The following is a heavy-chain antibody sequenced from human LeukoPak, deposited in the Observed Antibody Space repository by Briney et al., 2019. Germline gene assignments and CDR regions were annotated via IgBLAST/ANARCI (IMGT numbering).Heavy chain of an antibody. J-gene: IGHJ4*02. Sequence: SVRVSCKASGGTFSNYAINWVRQAPGQGLEWMGGIIPIFGTAHYSQKFQGRVTITAVDSMNTAYMELSSLGSDDTAVYYCARGWLAETTVVTPYNYWGQGTLVTVSS. CDR2: IIPIFGTA. V-gene: IGHV1-69*01. CDR1: GGTFSNYA. D-gene: IGHD4-23*01. CDR3: ARGWLAETTVVTPYNY.